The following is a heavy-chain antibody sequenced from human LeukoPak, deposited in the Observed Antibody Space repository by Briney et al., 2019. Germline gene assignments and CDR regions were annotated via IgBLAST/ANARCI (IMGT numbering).Heavy chain of an antibody. D-gene: IGHD1-26*01. V-gene: IGHV3-15*01. J-gene: IGHJ4*02. CDR1: GFTFSNAW. CDR2: IKSKTAGGTT. CDR3: TTSSVGELEFDY. Sequence: GGSLRLSCAASGFTFSNAWMSWVRQAPGKGLEWVGHIKSKTAGGTTDYAAPVKGRFTISRDDSKNTLYLQMNSLKTEDTAVYYCTTSSVGELEFDYWGQGTLVTVSS.